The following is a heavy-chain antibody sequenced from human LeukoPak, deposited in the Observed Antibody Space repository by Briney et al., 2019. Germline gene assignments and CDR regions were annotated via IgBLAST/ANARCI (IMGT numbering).Heavy chain of an antibody. CDR2: IYYSGST. Sequence: SETLSLTCTVSGGSISSGGYYWGWIRQHPGKGLEWIGYIYYSGSTYYNPSLKSRVTISVDMSKNQFSLKLSSVTAADTAVYYCARDSGYSYGPLDYWGQGILVTVSS. D-gene: IGHD5-18*01. J-gene: IGHJ4*02. V-gene: IGHV4-31*03. CDR1: GGSISSGGYY. CDR3: ARDSGYSYGPLDY.